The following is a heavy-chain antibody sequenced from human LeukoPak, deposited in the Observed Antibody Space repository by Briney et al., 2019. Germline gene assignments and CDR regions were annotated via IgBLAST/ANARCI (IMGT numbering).Heavy chain of an antibody. Sequence: SETLSLTCTVSGGSISTYYWSWIRQPPGKGLEWIGYIYYTGSTNYNPSLKSRVTMSVDTSRNHFSLKLSSVTAADTAVYYCARYGSGTYRQFDYWGQGTLVTVSS. CDR3: ARYGSGTYRQFDY. D-gene: IGHD3-10*01. V-gene: IGHV4-59*01. CDR2: IYYTGST. J-gene: IGHJ4*02. CDR1: GGSISTYY.